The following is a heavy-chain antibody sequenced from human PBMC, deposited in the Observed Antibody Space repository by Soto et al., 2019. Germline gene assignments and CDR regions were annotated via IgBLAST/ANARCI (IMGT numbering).Heavy chain of an antibody. CDR1: GGTFSSYT. CDR3: ARDGPGKHPFDY. CDR2: IIPILGIA. J-gene: IGHJ4*02. Sequence: QVQLVQSGAEVKKPGSSVKVSCKASGGTFSSYTISWVRQAPGQGLEWMGRIIPILGIANYAQKFQGRVTITADKSTSTAYMELSSLRSEDTAVYYCARDGPGKHPFDYWGQGTLVTVSS. V-gene: IGHV1-69*08.